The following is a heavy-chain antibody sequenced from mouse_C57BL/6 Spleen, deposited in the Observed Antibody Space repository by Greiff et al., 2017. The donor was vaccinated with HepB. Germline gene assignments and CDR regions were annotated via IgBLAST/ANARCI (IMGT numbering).Heavy chain of an antibody. V-gene: IGHV3-1*01. Sequence: ESGPGMVKPSQSLSLTCTVTGYSITSGYDWHWIRHIPGNKLEWMGYISYSGSTNYNPSFKSRISITHDTSKNHFFLKLNSVTTEDTATYYCAREEDYYGSFDYWGQGTTLTVSS. CDR2: ISYSGST. CDR1: GYSITSGYD. J-gene: IGHJ2*01. CDR3: AREEDYYGSFDY. D-gene: IGHD1-1*01.